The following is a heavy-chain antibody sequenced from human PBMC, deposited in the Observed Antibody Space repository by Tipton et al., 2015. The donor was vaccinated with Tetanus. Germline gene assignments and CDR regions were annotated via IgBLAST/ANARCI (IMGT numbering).Heavy chain of an antibody. D-gene: IGHD3-9*01. Sequence: GSLRLSCVASGFTSASHYMHWVRRVPGKGLVWVSRINPAGRRTDYADSVKGRFTISRDSAKNTLYLQMNSLRPDDTSIYYCARRSLTNYGLDVWGQGTTVTVSS. V-gene: IGHV3-74*01. CDR2: INPAGRRT. J-gene: IGHJ6*02. CDR3: ARRSLTNYGLDV. CDR1: GFTSASHY.